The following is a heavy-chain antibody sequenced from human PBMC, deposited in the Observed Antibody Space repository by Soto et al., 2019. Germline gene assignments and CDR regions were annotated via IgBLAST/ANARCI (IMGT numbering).Heavy chain of an antibody. Sequence: QVQLVQSGAEVKKPGSSVKVSCKASGGTFSSYAISWVRQAPGQGLEWMGGIIPIFGTANYAQKFQGRVTITADESTSTAYMELSSLRSEDTAVYYCARQPGYCSSTCCYAKYYYYGMDVWGQGTTVTVSS. D-gene: IGHD2-2*01. CDR1: GGTFSSYA. V-gene: IGHV1-69*01. CDR3: ARQPGYCSSTCCYAKYYYYGMDV. J-gene: IGHJ6*02. CDR2: IIPIFGTA.